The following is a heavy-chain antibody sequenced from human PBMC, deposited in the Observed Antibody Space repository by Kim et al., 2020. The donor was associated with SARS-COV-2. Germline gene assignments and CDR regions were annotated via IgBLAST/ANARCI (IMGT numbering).Heavy chain of an antibody. CDR1: GFTFSSYS. J-gene: IGHJ6*02. CDR3: ASDRSEITIFGVVRYGMDV. Sequence: GGSLRLSCAASGFTFSSYSMNWVRQAPGKGLEWVSSISSSSSYIYYADSVKGRFTISRDNAKNSLYLQMNSLRAEDTAVYYCASDRSEITIFGVVRYGMDVWGQGTTVTVSS. D-gene: IGHD3-3*01. V-gene: IGHV3-21*01. CDR2: ISSSSSYI.